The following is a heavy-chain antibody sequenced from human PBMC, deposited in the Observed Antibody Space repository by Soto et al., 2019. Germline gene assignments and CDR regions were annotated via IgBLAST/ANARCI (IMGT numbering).Heavy chain of an antibody. Sequence: SVKVSCKASGYTVTSYGIHWVRQAPGQRLEWTGWINAGNGNTKYSEKFQGRVTITRDTSASTAYLKLSSLRSEDTAVYYCARDPNDSSAYYHHYYYGMDVWGQGTTVTVSS. V-gene: IGHV1-3*01. CDR3: ARDPNDSSAYYHHYYYGMDV. CDR1: GYTVTSYG. J-gene: IGHJ6*02. D-gene: IGHD3-22*01. CDR2: INAGNGNT.